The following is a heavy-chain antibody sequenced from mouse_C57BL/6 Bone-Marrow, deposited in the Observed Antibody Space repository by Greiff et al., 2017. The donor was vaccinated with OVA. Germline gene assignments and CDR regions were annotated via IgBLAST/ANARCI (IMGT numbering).Heavy chain of an antibody. Sequence: QVQLQQSGPELVKPGASVKISCKASGYSFTSYYIHWVKQRPGQGLEWIGWIYPGSGNTQYNEKFKGKATLTADTSSSTASMQLSSLTSEDSAVYYCVVITTVVDYFDYWGQGTTLTVSS. CDR2: IYPGSGNT. CDR3: VVITTVVDYFDY. V-gene: IGHV1-66*01. J-gene: IGHJ2*01. D-gene: IGHD1-1*01. CDR1: GYSFTSYY.